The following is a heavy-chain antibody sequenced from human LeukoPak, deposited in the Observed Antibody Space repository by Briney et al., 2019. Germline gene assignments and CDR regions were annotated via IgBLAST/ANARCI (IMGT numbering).Heavy chain of an antibody. V-gene: IGHV1-18*01. CDR3: ARDGKRQWLVKLLDY. D-gene: IGHD6-19*01. CDR1: GYTFTSYG. J-gene: IGHJ4*02. CDR2: ISAYNGNT. Sequence: GASVKVSCKASGYTFTSYGISWVRQAPGQGLEWTGWISAYNGNTNYAQKLQGRVTMTTDTSTSTAYMELRSLRSDDTAVYYCARDGKRQWLVKLLDYWGQGTLVTVSS.